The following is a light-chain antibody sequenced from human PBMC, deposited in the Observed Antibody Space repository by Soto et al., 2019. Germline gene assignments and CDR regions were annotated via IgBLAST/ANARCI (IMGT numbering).Light chain of an antibody. V-gene: IGKV3-15*01. CDR1: QSVSSK. CDR2: GAS. Sequence: EIVMTQSPATLSVSPGERATLSCRASQSVSSKLAWYQQKPGQAPRLLIYGASTRATGIPARFSGSGSGTEFALTISRLEPEDFAVYYCQQYGSSPSTFGQGTKVDI. CDR3: QQYGSSPST. J-gene: IGKJ1*01.